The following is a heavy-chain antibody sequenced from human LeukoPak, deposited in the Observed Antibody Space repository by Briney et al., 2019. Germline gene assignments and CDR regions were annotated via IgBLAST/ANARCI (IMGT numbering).Heavy chain of an antibody. CDR2: IYTSGST. V-gene: IGHV4-4*07. D-gene: IGHD3-10*01. CDR3: ARDRFDGNFDY. CDR1: GGSISSYF. J-gene: IGHJ4*02. Sequence: PSETLSLTCTVSGGSISSYFWTWIRQPAGKGLEWIGRIYTSGSTNYNPSLNSRVTMSVDTSKNQFSLKLSSVTAADTAVYYCARDRFDGNFDYWGQGTLVTVSS.